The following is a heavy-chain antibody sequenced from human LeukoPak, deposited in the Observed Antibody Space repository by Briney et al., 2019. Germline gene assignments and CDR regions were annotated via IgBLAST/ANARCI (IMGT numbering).Heavy chain of an antibody. CDR1: GYTFTGYY. CDR3: ARAFALGGAMVTSYWFDP. D-gene: IGHD5-18*01. Sequence: ASVKVSCKASGYTFTGYYMHWVRQAPGQGLEWRGWSNPNSGGTNYAQKFQGRVTMTRDTSISTAYMELSRLRSDDTAVYYCARAFALGGAMVTSYWFDPWGQGTLVTVSS. J-gene: IGHJ5*02. CDR2: SNPNSGGT. V-gene: IGHV1-2*02.